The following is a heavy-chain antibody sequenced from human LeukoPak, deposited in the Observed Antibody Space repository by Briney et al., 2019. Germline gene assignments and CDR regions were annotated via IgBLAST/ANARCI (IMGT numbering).Heavy chain of an antibody. V-gene: IGHV3-48*01. D-gene: IGHD4-17*01. CDR1: GFTFSSYS. J-gene: IGHJ6*02. CDR3: ARANGRGYGDSGMDV. CDR2: ISSSSSTI. Sequence: GGSLRLSCAASGFTFSSYSMNWVRQAPGKGLEWVSYISSSSSTIYYADSVKGRFTISRDNAKNSLYLQMNSLRAEDTAVYYCARANGRGYGDSGMDVWGQGTTVTVSS.